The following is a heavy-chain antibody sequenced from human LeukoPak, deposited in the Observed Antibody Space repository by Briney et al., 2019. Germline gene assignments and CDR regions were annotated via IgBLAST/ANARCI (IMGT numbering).Heavy chain of an antibody. CDR1: GGSIGSYY. V-gene: IGHV4-59*01. CDR3: ARVMGVGGSYSFDH. Sequence: SETLSLTCTVSGGSIGSYYWSWIRRSPGKGLEWIGYIHYSGSTNYNPSLKGRVTISVDTSKNQFSLKVNSMTAADTAVYYCARVMGVGGSYSFDHWGQGALVTVSS. CDR2: IHYSGST. D-gene: IGHD1-26*01. J-gene: IGHJ4*02.